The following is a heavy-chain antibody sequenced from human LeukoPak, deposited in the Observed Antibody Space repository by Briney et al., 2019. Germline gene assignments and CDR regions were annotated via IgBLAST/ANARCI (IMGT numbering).Heavy chain of an antibody. CDR1: GFTFSNYW. V-gene: IGHV3-7*01. D-gene: IGHD2-2*02. Sequence: GGSLRLSCAASGFTFSNYWMSWVRQAPGKGLEWVANIKQDGSETYYVDSVKGRFTISRDNAENSVYLQMNSLRAEDTAVYYCARDHTWASFGYWGQGTLVTVSS. CDR2: IKQDGSET. J-gene: IGHJ4*02. CDR3: ARDHTWASFGY.